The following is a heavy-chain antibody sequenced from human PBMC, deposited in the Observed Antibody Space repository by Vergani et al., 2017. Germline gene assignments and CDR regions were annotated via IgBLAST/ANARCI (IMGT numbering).Heavy chain of an antibody. CDR2: IYNSGNG. CDR1: GDSVSSGSYY. CDR3: ASGKYYSDSTSHFRGRYFDV. Sequence: QVQLQESGPGLVKPSETLSLTCTVSGDSVSSGSYYWGWIRQPPGKGLEWIGSIYNSGNGDSSSSLKSRVTISADTSKNQFSLRLTSVTAADTAVYYCASGKYYSDSTSHFRGRYFDVWGRGTLVTVPS. V-gene: IGHV4-39*01. D-gene: IGHD3-16*01. J-gene: IGHJ2*01.